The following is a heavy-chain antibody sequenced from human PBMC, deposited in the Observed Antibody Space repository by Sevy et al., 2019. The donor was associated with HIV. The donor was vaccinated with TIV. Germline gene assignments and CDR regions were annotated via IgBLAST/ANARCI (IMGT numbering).Heavy chain of an antibody. D-gene: IGHD2-2*01. J-gene: IGHJ6*02. CDR2: ISSSGSTI. CDR3: AGLPLGYCSSTSCYRENYYYYGMDV. Sequence: GGSLRLSCAASGFTFSDYYMSWIRQAPGKGLEWVSYISSSGSTIYYADSVKGRFTISRDNAKNSLYLQMNSLRAEDTAVYYCAGLPLGYCSSTSCYRENYYYYGMDVWGQGTTVTVSS. V-gene: IGHV3-11*01. CDR1: GFTFSDYY.